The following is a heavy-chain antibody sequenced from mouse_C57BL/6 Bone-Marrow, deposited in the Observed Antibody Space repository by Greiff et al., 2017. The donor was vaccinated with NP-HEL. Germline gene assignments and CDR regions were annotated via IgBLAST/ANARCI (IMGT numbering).Heavy chain of an antibody. CDR2: LSSGGSYT. CDR3: ASPFACDVAWFAY. Sequence: EVHLVESGGDLVKPGGSLKLSCAASGFTFSSYGMSWVRQTPDKRLEWVATLSSGGSYTYYPDSVKGRFTISRDNAKNTLYLQMSSLKSADAACFYCASPFACDVAWFAYWGQGTLVTVSA. J-gene: IGHJ3*01. CDR1: GFTFSSYG. V-gene: IGHV5-6*01.